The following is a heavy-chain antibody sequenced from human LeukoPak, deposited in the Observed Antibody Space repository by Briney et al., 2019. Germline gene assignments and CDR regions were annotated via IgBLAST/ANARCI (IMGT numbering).Heavy chain of an antibody. CDR3: ARANSSSWHNFNY. Sequence: GGSLRLSRAASGFTLSSYAMHWVRQDPGKGLEWVTIISYDGSQKYYADSVKGRFTISRDNSENTLFLQMNSLRAEDTAVYYCARANSSSWHNFNYWGQGTLVTVSS. D-gene: IGHD6-13*01. J-gene: IGHJ4*02. V-gene: IGHV3-30-3*01. CDR2: ISYDGSQK. CDR1: GFTLSSYA.